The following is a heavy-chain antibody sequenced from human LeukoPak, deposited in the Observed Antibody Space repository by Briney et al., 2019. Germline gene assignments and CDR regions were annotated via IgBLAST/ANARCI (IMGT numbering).Heavy chain of an antibody. Sequence: GGSLRLSCAASGFTVSSNYMSWVRQAPGKGLEWVSAISGSGGNTYYADSVKGRFTISRDNSKNTLYLQMNSLRAEDTAVYYCAKGFVVVVSATQSSWFDPWGQGTLVTVSS. J-gene: IGHJ5*02. V-gene: IGHV3-23*01. CDR3: AKGFVVVVSATQSSWFDP. CDR2: ISGSGGNT. D-gene: IGHD2-15*01. CDR1: GFTVSSNY.